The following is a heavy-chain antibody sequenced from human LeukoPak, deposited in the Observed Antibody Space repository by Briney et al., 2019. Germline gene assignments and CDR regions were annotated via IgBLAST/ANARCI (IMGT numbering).Heavy chain of an antibody. CDR3: ARQEYCSGGSCYTWFDP. V-gene: IGHV5-51*01. Sequence: GESLKISCQGSGYSFTSYWIGWVRQMPGKGLEWMGIIYPADSDIRYSPSFQGQVTISADKSISTAYLQWSSLKASDTAMYYCARQEYCSGGSCYTWFDPWGQGTLVTVSS. CDR2: IYPADSDI. D-gene: IGHD2-15*01. CDR1: GYSFTSYW. J-gene: IGHJ5*02.